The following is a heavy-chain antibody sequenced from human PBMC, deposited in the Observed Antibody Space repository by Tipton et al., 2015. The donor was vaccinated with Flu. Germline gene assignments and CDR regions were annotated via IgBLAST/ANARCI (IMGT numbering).Heavy chain of an antibody. J-gene: IGHJ1*01. CDR3: ARDWGRAVVGP. CDR1: GYFIRENFY. CDR2: VHNTGTT. D-gene: IGHD6-19*01. Sequence: TLSLTCVVSGYFIRENFYWGWVRQSPGKGLEWIGSVHNTGTTFYNPSLRSRLTMSIDTSNNHFSLSLSSVTAADTAVYYCARDWGRAVVGPWGQGTLVTVSS. V-gene: IGHV4-38-2*02.